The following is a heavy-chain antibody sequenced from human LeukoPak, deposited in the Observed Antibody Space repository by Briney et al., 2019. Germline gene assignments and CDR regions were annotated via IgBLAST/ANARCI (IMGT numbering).Heavy chain of an antibody. Sequence: GASVKVSCKASGGTFSSYAISWVRQAPGQGLEWMGGIIPIFGTANYAQKLQGRVTMTTDTSTSTAYMELRSLRSDDTAVYYCARDKAGRFDPWGQGTLVTVSS. J-gene: IGHJ5*02. CDR2: IIPIFGTA. CDR1: GGTFSSYA. V-gene: IGHV1-69*05. CDR3: ARDKAGRFDP. D-gene: IGHD6-13*01.